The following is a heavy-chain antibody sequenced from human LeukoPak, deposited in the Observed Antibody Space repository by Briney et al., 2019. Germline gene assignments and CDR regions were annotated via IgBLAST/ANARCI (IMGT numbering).Heavy chain of an antibody. CDR3: ARGDSGSSHMDV. D-gene: IGHD3-10*01. CDR2: IIPIFGTA. J-gene: IGHJ6*04. V-gene: IGHV1-69*06. Sequence: ASVKVSCKASGGTFSSYAISWVRQAPGRGLEWMGGIIPIFGTANYAQKFQGRVTITADKSTSTAYMELSSLRSEDTAVYYCARGDSGSSHMDVWGKGTTVTVSS. CDR1: GGTFSSYA.